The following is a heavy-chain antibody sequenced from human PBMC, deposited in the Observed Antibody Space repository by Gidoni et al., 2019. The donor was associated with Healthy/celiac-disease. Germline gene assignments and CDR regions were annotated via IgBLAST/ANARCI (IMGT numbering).Heavy chain of an antibody. CDR2: ISGSGGST. CDR1: GFTFSSYA. D-gene: IGHD2-2*01. CDR3: AKDDGAAAFYY. J-gene: IGHJ4*02. V-gene: IGHV3-23*01. Sequence: EVQLLESVGGLVQPGGSLRLSCAASGFTFSSYAMSWVRQAPGKGLEWGSAISGSGGSTYYADSVKGRFTISRDNSKNTLYLKMNSLRAEDTAVYYCAKDDGAAAFYYWGQGTLVTVSS.